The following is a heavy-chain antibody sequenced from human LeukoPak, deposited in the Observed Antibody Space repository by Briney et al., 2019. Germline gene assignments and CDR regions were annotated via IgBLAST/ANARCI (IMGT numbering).Heavy chain of an antibody. J-gene: IGHJ4*02. Sequence: SETLSLTCAVYGGSFSGYYWSWIRQPPGKGLEWIGSIYYSGSTYYNPSLKSRVTISVDTSKNQFSLKLSSVTAADTAVYYCARSREVVAGYYFDYWGQGTLVTVSS. V-gene: IGHV4-34*01. D-gene: IGHD2-15*01. CDR1: GGSFSGYY. CDR3: ARSREVVAGYYFDY. CDR2: IYYSGST.